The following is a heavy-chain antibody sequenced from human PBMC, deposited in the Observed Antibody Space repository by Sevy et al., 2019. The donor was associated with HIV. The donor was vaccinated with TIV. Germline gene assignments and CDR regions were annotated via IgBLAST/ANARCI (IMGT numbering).Heavy chain of an antibody. Sequence: GGSLRLSCVASGFTFSNYGTHWVRQAPGKGLEWVAITSYNEGGENYADSVKGRFTISRDNSKITVYLQMYRLTTEDTGVYYCAKDTGSSGYDHYGLDVWGQGTTVTVSS. J-gene: IGHJ6*02. V-gene: IGHV3-30*18. CDR1: GFTFSNYG. D-gene: IGHD6-19*01. CDR2: TSYNEGGE. CDR3: AKDTGSSGYDHYGLDV.